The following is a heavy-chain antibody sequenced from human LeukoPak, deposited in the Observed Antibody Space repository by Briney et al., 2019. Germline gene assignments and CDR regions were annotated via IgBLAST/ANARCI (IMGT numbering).Heavy chain of an antibody. CDR1: GYTFTGYY. V-gene: IGHV1-2*02. J-gene: IGHJ5*02. Sequence: GASVKVSCKASGYTFTGYYMHWVRQAPGQGLEWMGWINPNSGGTNYAQKFQGRVTMTRDTSISTAYMELSRLRSDDTAVYYCAREGTGYDFSSTINWFDPWGQGTLVTVSS. CDR3: AREGTGYDFSSTINWFDP. CDR2: INPNSGGT. D-gene: IGHD3-3*01.